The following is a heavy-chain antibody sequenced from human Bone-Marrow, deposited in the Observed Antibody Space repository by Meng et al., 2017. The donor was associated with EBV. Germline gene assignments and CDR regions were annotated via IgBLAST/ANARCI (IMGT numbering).Heavy chain of an antibody. Sequence: VQLVQAGAEVKKTGFSVRVSCRASGDTLTNYGISWVRQAPGQGLEWMGGIIPVSGTTNYAQKFQDRLTITADESTNTAYMDLSSLGFEDTAMYYCAAPKYCSGTSCYEVFDFWGQGSLVTVSS. J-gene: IGHJ4*02. D-gene: IGHD2-2*01. CDR3: AAPKYCSGTSCYEVFDF. CDR1: GDTLTNYG. CDR2: IIPVSGTT. V-gene: IGHV1-69*01.